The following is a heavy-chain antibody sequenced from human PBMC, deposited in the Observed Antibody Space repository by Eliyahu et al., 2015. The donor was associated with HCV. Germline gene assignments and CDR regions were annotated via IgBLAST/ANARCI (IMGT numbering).Heavy chain of an antibody. CDR1: GGXITTYY. V-gene: IGHV4-59*01. Sequence: QVQLQESGPGLVQPSETLSLTCXVXGGXITTYYWSWIRQPPGKGXEWIGYIHYSGSTNYNPSLKSRXTISVDTSKNQFSLKLSSVTAADTAVYYCASGGGGIAVAGTGGWFDPWGQGTLITVSS. CDR3: ASGGGGIAVAGTGGWFDP. CDR2: IHYSGST. J-gene: IGHJ5*02. D-gene: IGHD6-19*01.